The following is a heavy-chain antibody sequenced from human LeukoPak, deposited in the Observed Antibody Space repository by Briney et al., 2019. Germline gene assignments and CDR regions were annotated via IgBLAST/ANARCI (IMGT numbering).Heavy chain of an antibody. CDR2: IFYSGST. J-gene: IGHJ4*02. Sequence: MASETLSLTCTVSGGSISTSSYYWGWVRQPPGKGLEWIGNIFYSGSTYYSPSLKSRVTISLDTSRNQFSLKLNSVTAADTAVYYCARGGRDYDRRSDGEFDYWGQGTLVTVSS. CDR3: ARGGRDYDRRSDGEFDY. D-gene: IGHD3-22*01. CDR1: GGSISTSSYY. V-gene: IGHV4-39*07.